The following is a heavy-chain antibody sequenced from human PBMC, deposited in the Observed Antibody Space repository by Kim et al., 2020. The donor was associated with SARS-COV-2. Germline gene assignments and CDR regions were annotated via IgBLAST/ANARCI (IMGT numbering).Heavy chain of an antibody. D-gene: IGHD2-21*02. V-gene: IGHV3-30*01. CDR3: AAPYGDHGFYDY. J-gene: IGHJ4*02. Sequence: YADTDKGRFTIARDNSKNTLSLHKNSLRAEDTGVYYGAAPYGDHGFYDYWGQGTLVTVSS.